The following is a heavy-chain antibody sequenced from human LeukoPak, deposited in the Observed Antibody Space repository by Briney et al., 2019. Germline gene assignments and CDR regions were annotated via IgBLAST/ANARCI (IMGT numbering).Heavy chain of an antibody. CDR2: ISAHSGKT. J-gene: IGHJ4*02. Sequence: ASVRVSCNVSGYSFTKFGISWVRQAPGQGLKWMGWISAHSGKTNYAPRLQDRVTMTTDTSTSAAYMELRSLTSDDTAIYYCARVGSAYGDPLEYDYWGQGTLVIVSS. D-gene: IGHD4-17*01. CDR3: ARVGSAYGDPLEYDY. V-gene: IGHV1-18*01. CDR1: GYSFTKFG.